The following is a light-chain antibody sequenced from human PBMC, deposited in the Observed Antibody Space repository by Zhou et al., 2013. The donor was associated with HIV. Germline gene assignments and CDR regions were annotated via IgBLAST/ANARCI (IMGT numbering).Light chain of an antibody. J-gene: IGKJ5*01. CDR2: DAS. V-gene: IGKV1-39*01. CDR1: QDITKH. Sequence: DIQLTQSPSSLSASVGDTVTITCQASQDITKHLNWYQQKPGRAPKVLIYDASNLETGVPSRFSGSGYGTDFTLTISSLQPEDFATFYCQQSYSTPFTFAQGTRLELK. CDR3: QQSYSTPFT.